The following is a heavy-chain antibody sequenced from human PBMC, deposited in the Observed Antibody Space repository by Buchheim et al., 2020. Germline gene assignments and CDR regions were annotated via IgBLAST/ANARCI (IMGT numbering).Heavy chain of an antibody. J-gene: IGHJ5*02. D-gene: IGHD3-3*01. CDR1: GFTFSSYA. Sequence: EVQLLESGGGLVQPGGSLRLSCAASGFTFSSYAMSWVRQAPGKGLEWVSAISGSGGSTYYADSVKGRFTISRDNSKNTLYLQMNSLRAEDTAVYYCAKAVSRITIFGVVTPPDWFDPWGQGTL. CDR3: AKAVSRITIFGVVTPPDWFDP. CDR2: ISGSGGST. V-gene: IGHV3-23*01.